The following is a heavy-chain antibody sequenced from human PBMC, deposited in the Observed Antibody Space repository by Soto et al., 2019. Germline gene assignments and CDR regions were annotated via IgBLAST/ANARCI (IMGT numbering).Heavy chain of an antibody. CDR1: GFTFNNFW. CDR2: IKTDGSNP. J-gene: IGHJ4*02. CDR3: ARDRIAGSGSCDN. V-gene: IGHV3-74*01. Sequence: EVQLVESGGGLVQPGASLRLSCVASGFTFNNFWMHWVRQVPGKGLEWVSRIKTDGSNPNYADSMEGRFTISSDNAKNTLYLQMNSLRAEDTAVYYCARDRIAGSGSCDNWGQGTLVTVSS. D-gene: IGHD3-10*01.